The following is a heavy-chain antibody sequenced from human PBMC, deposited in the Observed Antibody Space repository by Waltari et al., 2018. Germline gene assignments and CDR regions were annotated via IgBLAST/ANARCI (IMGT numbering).Heavy chain of an antibody. J-gene: IGHJ4*02. Sequence: EVQLLESGGGLVQPGGSLRLSCVASGLTLSRYTMSWVRQAPGKGLEWVSSIGGSGISTYYADSVKGRFTISRDNSKDTLYLQINSLRVEDTAVYYCAKDIAPAGTRYFDYWGQGTLVTVSS. CDR3: AKDIAPAGTRYFDY. CDR1: GLTLSRYT. CDR2: IGGSGIST. D-gene: IGHD6-13*01. V-gene: IGHV3-23*01.